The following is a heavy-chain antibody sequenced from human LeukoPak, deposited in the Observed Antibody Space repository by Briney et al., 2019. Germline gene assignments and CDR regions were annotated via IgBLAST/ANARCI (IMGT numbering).Heavy chain of an antibody. Sequence: SETLSLTCAVYGGSFSGYYWSWIRQPPGKGLEWIGEINHSGSTNYNPSLKSRVTISVDTSKNQFSLKLSSVTAADTAVYYCMVDNGYFDYWGQGTLVTVSS. D-gene: IGHD5-12*01. CDR2: INHSGST. J-gene: IGHJ4*02. CDR3: MVDNGYFDY. V-gene: IGHV4-34*01. CDR1: GGSFSGYY.